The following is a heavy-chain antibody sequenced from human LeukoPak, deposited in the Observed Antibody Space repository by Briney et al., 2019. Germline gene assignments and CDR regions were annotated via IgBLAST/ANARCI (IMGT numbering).Heavy chain of an antibody. V-gene: IGHV3-21*06. J-gene: IGHJ4*02. D-gene: IGHD1-14*01. CDR1: GLTFSTSG. Sequence: TGGSLRLSCTASGLTFSTSGFNWVRQAPGKGLEWVASIGPTGSDRYHADSIKRRFTISRDNANNFLYLQMNSLRAEDTAVYYCATETNGRHYDYWGQGTLLTVSS. CDR2: IGPTGSDR. CDR3: ATETNGRHYDY.